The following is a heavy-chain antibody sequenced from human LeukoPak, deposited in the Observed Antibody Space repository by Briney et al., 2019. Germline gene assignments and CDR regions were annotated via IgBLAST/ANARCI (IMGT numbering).Heavy chain of an antibody. CDR1: GGSITSGGYS. CDR3: ARDSRFGELLSRAGWFDP. V-gene: IGHV4-61*08. J-gene: IGHJ5*02. D-gene: IGHD3-10*01. Sequence: SETLSLTCTVSGGSITSGGYSWSWIRQPPGKGLESIGYIYYSGSTNYNPSLKSRVTISVDTSKNQFSLKLSSVTAADTAVYYCARDSRFGELLSRAGWFDPWGQGTLVTVSS. CDR2: IYYSGST.